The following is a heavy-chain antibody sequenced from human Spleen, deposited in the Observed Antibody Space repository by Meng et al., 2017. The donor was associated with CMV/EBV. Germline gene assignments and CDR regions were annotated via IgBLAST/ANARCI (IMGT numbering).Heavy chain of an antibody. Sequence: ASAFPFSCYRMPWLQQAPGKGLELVAFMRYDGTNRYYADSVKGRFTISRDKSKNTLDLQMNSMRAEDTAVYYCARDFIAAAVYWGQGTLVTVSS. D-gene: IGHD6-13*01. CDR1: AFPFSCYR. V-gene: IGHV3-30*02. J-gene: IGHJ4*02. CDR2: MRYDGTNR. CDR3: ARDFIAAAVY.